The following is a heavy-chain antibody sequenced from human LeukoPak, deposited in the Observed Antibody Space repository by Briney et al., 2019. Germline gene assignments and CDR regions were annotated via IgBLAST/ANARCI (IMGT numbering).Heavy chain of an antibody. J-gene: IGHJ5*02. CDR1: GYTFTSYG. CDR3: ARDYCSSTSCYWEQSWFDP. V-gene: IGHV1-69*13. CDR2: IIPIFGTA. D-gene: IGHD2-2*01. Sequence: SVKVSCKASGYTFTSYGISWVRQAPGQGLEWMGGIIPIFGTANYAQKFQGRVTITADESTSTAYMELSSLRSEDTAVYYCARDYCSSTSCYWEQSWFDPWGQGTLVTVSS.